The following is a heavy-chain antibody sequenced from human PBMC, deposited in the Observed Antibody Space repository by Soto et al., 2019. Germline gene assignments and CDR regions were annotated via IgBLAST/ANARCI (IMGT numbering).Heavy chain of an antibody. CDR3: ARTSVAAAGTSAVRGSAEYFQH. Sequence: SETLSLTCTVSGGSISSGGYYWSCIRQHPGKGLEWIGYIYYSGSTYYNPSLKSRVTISVDTSKNQFSLKLSSVTAADTAVYYCARTSVAAAGTSAVRGSAEYFQHWGQGTLVTVSS. V-gene: IGHV4-31*03. D-gene: IGHD6-13*01. CDR1: GGSISSGGYY. CDR2: IYYSGST. J-gene: IGHJ1*01.